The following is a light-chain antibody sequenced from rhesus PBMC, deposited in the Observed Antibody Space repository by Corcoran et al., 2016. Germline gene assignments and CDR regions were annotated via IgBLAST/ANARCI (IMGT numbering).Light chain of an antibody. CDR1: QSVGSN. V-gene: IGKV3-42*02. Sequence: ETVVTQSPATLSLSPGERATLYCRASQSVGSNLAWYQQKPGQAPKLLIYDASSRATGIPDMFSGSGSGTEFTPTISSLEPEDVGVYYCQQYNNWRTFGQGTKVEIK. CDR2: DAS. CDR3: QQYNNWRT. J-gene: IGKJ1*01.